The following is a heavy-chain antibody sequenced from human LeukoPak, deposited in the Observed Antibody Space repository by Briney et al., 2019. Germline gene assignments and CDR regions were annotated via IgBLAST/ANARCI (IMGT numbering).Heavy chain of an antibody. D-gene: IGHD3-22*01. V-gene: IGHV4-4*02. CDR1: GGSISSSNW. CDR2: IYHSGST. CDR3: ASFMYYYDSSGYYYTGSGFDY. Sequence: SETLSLTCAVSGGSISSSNWWSWVRQPPGKGLEWIGEIYHSGSTNYNPSLKSRVTISVDKSKNQFSLKLSSVTAADTAVYYCASFMYYYDSSGYYYTGSGFDYWGQGTLVTVSS. J-gene: IGHJ4*02.